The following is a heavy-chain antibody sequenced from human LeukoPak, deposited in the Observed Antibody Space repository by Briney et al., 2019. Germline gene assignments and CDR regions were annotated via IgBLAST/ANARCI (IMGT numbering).Heavy chain of an antibody. D-gene: IGHD3-22*01. J-gene: IGHJ4*02. CDR3: AKDQYYYDTSGYPIY. V-gene: IGHV3-30*02. CDR2: IRYDGNNK. CDR1: EFSFSSFG. Sequence: GGSLRLSCAASEFSFSSFGMHWVRQAPGKRLEWVAFIRYDGNNKYYADSVRGRFTISRDNSKNTLYLEMNSLRAEDTAVYYCAKDQYYYDTSGYPIYWGQGTLVTASS.